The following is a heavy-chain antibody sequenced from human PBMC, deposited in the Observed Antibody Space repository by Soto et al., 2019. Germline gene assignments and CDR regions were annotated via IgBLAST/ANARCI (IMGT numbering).Heavy chain of an antibody. CDR2: ISGSGGST. Sequence: PGGSLRLSCAASGFTFSSYAMSWVRQAPGKGLEWVSAISGSGGSTYYADSVKGRFTISRDNSKNTLYLQMNSLRAEDTAVYYCAKAPPLVRGPDILTGYYVNWFDPWGQGTLVTVSS. J-gene: IGHJ5*02. V-gene: IGHV3-23*01. D-gene: IGHD3-9*01. CDR1: GFTFSSYA. CDR3: AKAPPLVRGPDILTGYYVNWFDP.